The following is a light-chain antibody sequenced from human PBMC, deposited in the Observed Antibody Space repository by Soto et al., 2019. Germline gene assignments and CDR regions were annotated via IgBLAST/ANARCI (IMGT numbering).Light chain of an antibody. CDR2: GAS. Sequence: ILMTQSPATLSVSPGDRATLSCGATQSVSNNLAWYQQRPGQAPRLLIYGASTRATGIPARFSGSGSGTEFTLNISSLQSEDFAVYYCQQYNDWPPWTFGQGTQV. CDR3: QQYNDWPPWT. CDR1: QSVSNN. V-gene: IGKV3-15*01. J-gene: IGKJ1*01.